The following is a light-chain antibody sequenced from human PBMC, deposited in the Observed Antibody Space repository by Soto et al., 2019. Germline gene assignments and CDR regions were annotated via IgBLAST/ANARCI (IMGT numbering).Light chain of an antibody. Sequence: DIQMTQSPSSLSASVGDRVTTTCRASQSISSYLNWYQQKPRKAPKLLIYAASRLQSGVPSRFSGSGSGTDFTLTISSLQPEDFATYYCQQSYSTPITFGQGTRLEIK. CDR3: QQSYSTPIT. CDR1: QSISSY. CDR2: AAS. V-gene: IGKV1-39*01. J-gene: IGKJ5*01.